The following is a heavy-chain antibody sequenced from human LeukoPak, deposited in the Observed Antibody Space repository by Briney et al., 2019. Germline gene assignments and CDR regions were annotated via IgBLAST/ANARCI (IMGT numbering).Heavy chain of an antibody. J-gene: IGHJ4*02. V-gene: IGHV3-23*01. D-gene: IGHD2-2*02. CDR2: ISGNGGST. CDR3: AKDPPEDIVVVPAAIGFDY. Sequence: GGSLRLSCAASGCTFSSYAMSWVCQAPGKGLEWVSAISGNGGSTYYADSVKGRFTISRDNSKNTLYLQMNSLRAEDTAVYYCAKDPPEDIVVVPAAIGFDYWGQGTLVTVSS. CDR1: GCTFSSYA.